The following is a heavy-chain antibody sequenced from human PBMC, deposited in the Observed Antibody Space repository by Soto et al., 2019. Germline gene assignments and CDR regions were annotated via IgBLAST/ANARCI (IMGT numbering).Heavy chain of an antibody. D-gene: IGHD5-18*01. J-gene: IGHJ6*02. CDR3: AKDRGGYIGYAYRNFAMDV. CDR1: GFTFSSFG. CDR2: MSPDGSQK. V-gene: IGHV3-30*18. Sequence: QMQVVESGGGVVQPGRSLRLSCVVSGFTFSSFGLHWVRHVPGKGMEWVAVMSPDGSQKYHADSVQGRFIISRDNSRETLHLQMISLRREESGVYYCAKDRGGYIGYAYRNFAMDVWGQGTTVTVSS.